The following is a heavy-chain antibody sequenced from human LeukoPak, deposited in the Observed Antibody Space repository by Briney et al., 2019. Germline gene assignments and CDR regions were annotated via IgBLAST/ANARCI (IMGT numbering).Heavy chain of an antibody. CDR2: ISGSGGST. Sequence: GGSLRLSCAASGFTFSSYAMSWVRQAPGKGLEWVSVISGSGGSTYYADSVKGRFTISRDNSKNTQYLQMNSLRAEDTAVYYCAKTYYDILTGRPYYYYGMDVWGKGTTVTVSS. CDR1: GFTFSSYA. V-gene: IGHV3-23*01. J-gene: IGHJ6*04. D-gene: IGHD3-9*01. CDR3: AKTYYDILTGRPYYYYGMDV.